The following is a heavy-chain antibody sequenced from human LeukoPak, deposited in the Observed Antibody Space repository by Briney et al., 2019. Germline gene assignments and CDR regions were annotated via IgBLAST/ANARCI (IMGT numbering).Heavy chain of an antibody. CDR2: IYYSGST. J-gene: IGHJ4*02. CDR3: AQLTNYDFWSGHQAPFDY. D-gene: IGHD3-3*01. Sequence: SETLSLTCTVSGGSISSRSYFWGWIRQPPGKGLEWIGSIYYSGSTYYSPSLKSRVTISVDTSKNQFSLKLRSVTAADTAVYYCAQLTNYDFWSGHQAPFDYWGQGTLVTVSS. CDR1: GGSISSRSYF. V-gene: IGHV4-39*01.